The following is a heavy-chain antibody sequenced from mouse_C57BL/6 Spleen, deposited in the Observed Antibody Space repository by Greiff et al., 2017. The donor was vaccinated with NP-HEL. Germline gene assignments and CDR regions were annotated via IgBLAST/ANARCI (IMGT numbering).Heavy chain of an antibody. Sequence: EVKLQESGEGLVKPGGSLKLSCAASGFTFSSYAMSWVRQTPEKRLEWVAYISSGGDYIYYADTVKGRFTISRDNARNTLYLQMSSLKSEDTAMYYCTREGEYDYDRYFDVWGTGTTVTVSS. CDR2: ISSGGDYI. CDR1: GFTFSSYA. D-gene: IGHD2-4*01. J-gene: IGHJ1*03. V-gene: IGHV5-9-1*02. CDR3: TREGEYDYDRYFDV.